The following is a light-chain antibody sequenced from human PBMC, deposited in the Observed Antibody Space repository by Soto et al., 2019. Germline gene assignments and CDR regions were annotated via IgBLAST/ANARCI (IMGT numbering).Light chain of an antibody. J-gene: IGKJ4*01. CDR3: QQYGCSVLT. Sequence: EIVLTQSPGTLSLSPGERATLSCRASQSVSSSYLAWYQQKPGQAPRLLIYGASSRATGIPDRFSGSGSGTDFALTISRLEPEDFAVYYCQQYGCSVLTFGGGTKVEIK. CDR1: QSVSSSY. V-gene: IGKV3-20*01. CDR2: GAS.